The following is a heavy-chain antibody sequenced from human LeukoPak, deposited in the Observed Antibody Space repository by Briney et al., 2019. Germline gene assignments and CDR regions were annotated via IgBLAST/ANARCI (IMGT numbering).Heavy chain of an antibody. CDR1: GGSISSSSYY. Sequence: SETLSLTCTVSGGSISSSSYYWGWIRQPPGKGLEWIGSIYYSGSTYYNPSLKSRVTISVDTSKNQFSLKLSSVTAADTAVYYCARDSAPPYCSSTSCYVDYWGQGTLVTVSS. J-gene: IGHJ4*02. D-gene: IGHD2-2*01. V-gene: IGHV4-39*07. CDR3: ARDSAPPYCSSTSCYVDY. CDR2: IYYSGST.